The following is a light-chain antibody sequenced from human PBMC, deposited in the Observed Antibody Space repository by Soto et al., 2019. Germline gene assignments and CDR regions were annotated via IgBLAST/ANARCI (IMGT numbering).Light chain of an antibody. Sequence: EIVLTQSPATLSLSPGERATLSCRASQSVGGYLDWYQQKPGQAPRLLIYDASNRASGIPARFSGSGSGTDFTLTISSLEQEDLAVYYCHQRSNWPPLTFGGGTKVEIK. CDR3: HQRSNWPPLT. CDR1: QSVGGY. V-gene: IGKV3-11*01. J-gene: IGKJ4*01. CDR2: DAS.